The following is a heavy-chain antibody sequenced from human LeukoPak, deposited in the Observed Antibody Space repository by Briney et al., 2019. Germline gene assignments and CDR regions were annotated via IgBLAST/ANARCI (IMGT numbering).Heavy chain of an antibody. CDR1: GYSFTSYW. Sequence: GESLKISCKGSGYSFTSYWIAMGRQVPGKGLEWMGIICPGDSDTRYSPSFQGQVTISADKSITTAYLQWSSLEASDTAMYYCARAISSRWGFDYECQGSLVTVSS. CDR3: ARAISSRWGFDY. J-gene: IGHJ4*02. D-gene: IGHD6-13*01. V-gene: IGHV5-51*01. CDR2: ICPGDSDT.